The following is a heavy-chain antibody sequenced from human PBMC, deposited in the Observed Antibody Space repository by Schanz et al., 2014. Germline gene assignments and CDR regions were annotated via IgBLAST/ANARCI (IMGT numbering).Heavy chain of an antibody. CDR1: GYTFTSYS. Sequence: QVQLLQSGAEVKKPGASMKVSCKASGYTFTSYSIHWVRQAPGQGLEWMGWINVGNGNMKYSQKFQGRVTITRDTSASTAYMELTSLRSEDTAVYYCASSGAGYSSSWDFDYWGQGTLVTVSS. CDR3: ASSGAGYSSSWDFDY. CDR2: INVGNGNM. J-gene: IGHJ4*02. D-gene: IGHD6-13*01. V-gene: IGHV1-3*01.